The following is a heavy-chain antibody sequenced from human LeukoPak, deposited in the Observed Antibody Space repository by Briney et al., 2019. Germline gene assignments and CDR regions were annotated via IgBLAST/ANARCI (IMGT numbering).Heavy chain of an antibody. CDR1: GYSISSGYY. Sequence: EPSETLSLTCTVSGYSISSGYYWGWIRQPPGKGLEWIGSIYHSGSTYYNPSLKSRVTISVDTSKNQFSLKLSSVTAADTAVYYCARDKNRYAYYGSGSNYGMDVWGQGTTVTVSS. V-gene: IGHV4-38-2*02. CDR3: ARDKNRYAYYGSGSNYGMDV. CDR2: IYHSGST. D-gene: IGHD3-10*01. J-gene: IGHJ6*02.